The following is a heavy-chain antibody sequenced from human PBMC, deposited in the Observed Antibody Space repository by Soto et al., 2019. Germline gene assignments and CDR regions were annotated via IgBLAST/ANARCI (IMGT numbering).Heavy chain of an antibody. CDR2: IYWNDDK. CDR1: GFSLSTSGVG. Sequence: QITLKESGPTLVKPTQTLTLTCTFSGFSLSTSGVGVGWIRQPPGKALEWLALIYWNDDKRYSPSLKSRLTITKDTSKNQLVLTMTNMDPVDTATYYCAHSKILTTRTFWSGLSGWFDPWGQGTLVTVSS. V-gene: IGHV2-5*01. D-gene: IGHD3-3*01. CDR3: AHSKILTTRTFWSGLSGWFDP. J-gene: IGHJ5*02.